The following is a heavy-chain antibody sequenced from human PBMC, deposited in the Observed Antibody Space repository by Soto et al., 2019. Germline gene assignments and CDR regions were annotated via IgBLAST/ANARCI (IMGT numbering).Heavy chain of an antibody. V-gene: IGHV3-30*18. Sequence: GGSLRLSCAASGLPFSSYGMHWVRQAPGKGLEWVAVISYDGSNKYYADSVKGRFTISRDNSKNTLYLQMNSLRAEDTAVYYCAKVGFSSGWYFDYWGQGTLVTVSS. CDR2: ISYDGSNK. CDR3: AKVGFSSGWYFDY. D-gene: IGHD6-19*01. J-gene: IGHJ4*02. CDR1: GLPFSSYG.